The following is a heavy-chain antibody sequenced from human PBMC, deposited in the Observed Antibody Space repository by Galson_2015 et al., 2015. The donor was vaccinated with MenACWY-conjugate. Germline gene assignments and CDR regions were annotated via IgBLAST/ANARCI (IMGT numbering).Heavy chain of an antibody. D-gene: IGHD2-15*01. CDR1: GFTFSSYA. CDR2: INGSGGST. J-gene: IGHJ6*02. V-gene: IGHV3-23*01. Sequence: SLRLSCAASGFTFSSYAMSWVRQAPGKGLEWVSAINGSGGSTHYADSVKGRFTISRDNSKNTLYLQMNSLRAEDTAVYYCAKARLYCSGGSCYTHYYYYGMDVWGQGTTVTVSS. CDR3: AKARLYCSGGSCYTHYYYYGMDV.